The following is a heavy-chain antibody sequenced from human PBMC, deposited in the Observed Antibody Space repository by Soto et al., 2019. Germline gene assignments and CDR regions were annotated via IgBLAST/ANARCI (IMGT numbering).Heavy chain of an antibody. Sequence: QVQLQESGPGLVKPSETLSLTCTVSGGSISSYYWSWIRQPPGKGLEWIGYIYYSGSTNYNPSLKSRVTISVDTSKNQFSLKLSSVNAADTAVYYCARAWGEAFDYWGQGTLVTVSS. D-gene: IGHD3-16*01. CDR1: GGSISSYY. CDR3: ARAWGEAFDY. V-gene: IGHV4-59*01. J-gene: IGHJ4*02. CDR2: IYYSGST.